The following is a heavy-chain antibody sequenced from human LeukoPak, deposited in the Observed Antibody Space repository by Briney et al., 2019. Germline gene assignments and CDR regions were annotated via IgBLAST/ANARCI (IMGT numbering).Heavy chain of an antibody. V-gene: IGHV4-38-2*02. CDR3: ARDFGTGTSDY. J-gene: IGHJ4*02. CDR2: IYHSGGT. Sequence: SEALSLTCTVSGYSISSGYYWGWIRQPPGKGLEWIGSIYHSGGTYYNPSLKSRVTISIDTSKNQFSLKLNSVTAADTAVYYRARDFGTGTSDYWGQGTLVTVSS. CDR1: GYSISSGYY. D-gene: IGHD1-7*01.